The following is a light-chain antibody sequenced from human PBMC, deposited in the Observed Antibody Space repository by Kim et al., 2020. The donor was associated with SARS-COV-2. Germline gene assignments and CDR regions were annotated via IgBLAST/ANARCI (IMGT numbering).Light chain of an antibody. CDR3: QEYNSDFT. CDR1: QTISTW. J-gene: IGKJ3*01. CDR2: DAS. Sequence: AAAVGDRVTITCRASQTISTWLAWYQQKPGKPPNALISDASSLESGVPSRFSGSGPGTEFTLTISSLQPDDFATYYCQEYNSDFTFGPGTKVDIK. V-gene: IGKV1-5*01.